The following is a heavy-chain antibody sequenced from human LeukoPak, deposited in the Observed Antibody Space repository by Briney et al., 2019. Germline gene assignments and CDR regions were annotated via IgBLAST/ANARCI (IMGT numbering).Heavy chain of an antibody. CDR1: GDSVSSTSSA. Sequence: SQTLSLTCAISGDSVSSTSSAWDWIRQTPSTGLDWLGRTYYRSKWYTDYAISVKRRITTNPDTSKNQFSLHLSPVTPEDTAVYYYVRKKPSLDAFDIWGQGTMVTVSS. CDR2: TYYRSKWYT. J-gene: IGHJ3*02. V-gene: IGHV6-1*01. CDR3: VRKKPSLDAFDI.